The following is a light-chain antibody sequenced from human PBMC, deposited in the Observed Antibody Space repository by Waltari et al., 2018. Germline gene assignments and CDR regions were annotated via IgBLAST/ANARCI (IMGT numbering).Light chain of an antibody. CDR1: QSVSRA. V-gene: IGKV3-20*01. CDR3: QHYVRLPAT. Sequence: EIVLPQSPGTLSLSLGERATLSCRASQSVSRALAWYQQKPGQAPRLLIYGASTRATGIPDRFSGSGSGTDFSLTISRLEPDDFAVYYCQHYVRLPATFGQGTTVEI. CDR2: GAS. J-gene: IGKJ1*01.